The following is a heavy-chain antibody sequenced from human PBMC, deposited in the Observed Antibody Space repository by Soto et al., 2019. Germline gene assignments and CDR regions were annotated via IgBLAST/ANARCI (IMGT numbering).Heavy chain of an antibody. CDR3: ATVPYSGGPT. J-gene: IGHJ4*02. D-gene: IGHD6-19*01. V-gene: IGHV3-15*07. Sequence: EMQLVQSGGGLVKPGGSLRLSCVASRFNFSAAWLNWIRQAPGKGLEWVGRIKPKSEGETADYTAPVRGRFTISRDDSQNTLHLQMDSLKTEATAVYYCATVPYSGGPTWGLGVLVTVSS. CDR2: IKPKSEGETA. CDR1: RFNFSAAW.